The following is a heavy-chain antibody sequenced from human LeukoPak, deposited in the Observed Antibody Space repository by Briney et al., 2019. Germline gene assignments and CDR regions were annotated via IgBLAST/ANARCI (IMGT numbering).Heavy chain of an antibody. CDR1: GGSISSGGYY. CDR3: ARGSVGVVKEFDP. CDR2: IYYSGST. Sequence: PSETLSLTCTVSGGSISSGGYYWSWIRQHPGKGLEWIGYIYYSGSTYYNPSLKSRVTISVDTSKNQFSLKLSSVTAADTAVYYCARGSVGVVKEFDPWGQGTLVTVSS. J-gene: IGHJ5*02. V-gene: IGHV4-31*03. D-gene: IGHD3-3*01.